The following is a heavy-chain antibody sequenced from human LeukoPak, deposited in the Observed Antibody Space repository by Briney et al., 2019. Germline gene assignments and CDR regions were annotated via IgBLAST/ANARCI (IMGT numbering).Heavy chain of an antibody. J-gene: IGHJ4*02. D-gene: IGHD2-21*02. CDR1: GFTFSSYA. CDR2: ISYDGSNK. Sequence: AGGSLRLSCAASGFTFSSYAMHWVRQAPGKGLEWVAVISYDGSNKYYADSVKGRFTISRDNSKNTLYLQMNSLRAEDTAVYYCARVPCGGDCPYYFDYWGQGTLVTVSS. CDR3: ARVPCGGDCPYYFDY. V-gene: IGHV3-30*04.